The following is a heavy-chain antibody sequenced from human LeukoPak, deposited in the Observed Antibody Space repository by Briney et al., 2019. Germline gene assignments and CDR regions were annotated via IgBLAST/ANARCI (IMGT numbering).Heavy chain of an antibody. CDR1: GFTFRTSD. CDR2: ISFNGGT. D-gene: IGHD1-1*01. J-gene: IGHJ6*04. Sequence: TGGSLRLSCAASGFTFRTSDRNWVRQAPGKGLEWVSGISFNGGTYYAESVRGGFTISSDNSKNTLYLQMDNLRAEGTGVYYCARVNWSPPNGWGKGTTVTVSS. CDR3: ARVNWSPPNG. V-gene: IGHV3-23*01.